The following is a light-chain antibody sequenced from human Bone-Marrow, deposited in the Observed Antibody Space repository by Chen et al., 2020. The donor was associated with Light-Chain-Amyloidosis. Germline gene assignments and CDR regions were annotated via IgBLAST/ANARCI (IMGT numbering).Light chain of an antibody. Sequence: QSALTQPASVSGSPGQWITISCTGTSSDVGGENHVSWYQQHPDKAPKLMIYEVTNRPSWVPVRFSGSKSDNTASLTISWLQTEDEADYFCSSYTMTNTLVFGSWTRVTVL. J-gene: IGLJ1*01. CDR1: SSDVGGENH. CDR2: EVT. CDR3: SSYTMTNTLV. V-gene: IGLV2-14*01.